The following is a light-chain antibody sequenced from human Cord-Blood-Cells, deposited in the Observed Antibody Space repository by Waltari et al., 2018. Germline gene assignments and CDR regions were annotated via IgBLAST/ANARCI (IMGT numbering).Light chain of an antibody. V-gene: IGLV2-23*01. CDR1: SSEVGSYNL. J-gene: IGLJ3*02. CDR3: CSYAGSWV. CDR2: EGS. Sequence: QSALTQPASVSGSPGQSITISCTGTSSEVGSYNLVSCYQQHPGKAPKLMIYEGSMRPAGVSNRFSGSKSGNTASLTISGLQAEDEADYYCCSYAGSWVFGGGTKLTVL.